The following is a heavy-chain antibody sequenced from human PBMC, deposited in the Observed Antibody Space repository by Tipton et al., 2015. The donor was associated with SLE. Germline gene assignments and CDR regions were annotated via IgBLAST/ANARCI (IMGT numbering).Heavy chain of an antibody. J-gene: IGHJ5*02. Sequence: TLSLTCAIYGGSISAYYWSWFRQPPGKGLEWIGSIYYTGTTTYYNSFLKRRVTMSVDTTKNQFSLRVTSVMAADTAVYYCARLHGYSYGLNWFDPWGQGTLMSVSS. CDR1: GGSISAYY. D-gene: IGHD5-18*01. V-gene: IGHV4-34*01. CDR3: ARLHGYSYGLNWFDP. CDR2: IYYTGTTT.